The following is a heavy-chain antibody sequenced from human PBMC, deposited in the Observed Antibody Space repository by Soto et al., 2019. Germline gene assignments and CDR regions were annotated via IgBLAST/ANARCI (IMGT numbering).Heavy chain of an antibody. D-gene: IGHD3-22*01. CDR3: ARVMGYYYDSSGPSDY. Sequence: PGGSLRLSCAASGFTFSSYNMNWVRQAPGKGLEWVSSISSSSSYIYYADSVKGRFTIPRDNAKNSLYLQMNSLRAEDTAVYYCARVMGYYYDSSGPSDYWGQGTLVTVSS. J-gene: IGHJ4*02. CDR2: ISSSSSYI. CDR1: GFTFSSYN. V-gene: IGHV3-21*01.